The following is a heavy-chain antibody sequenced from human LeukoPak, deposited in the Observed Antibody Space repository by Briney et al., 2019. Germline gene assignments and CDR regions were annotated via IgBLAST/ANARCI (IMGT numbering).Heavy chain of an antibody. J-gene: IGHJ4*02. CDR1: GGSFSGYY. Sequence: SETLSLTCAVYGGSFSGYYWSWIRQPPGKGLEWIGEINHSGSTNYNPSLKSRVTISVDTSKNQFSLKLSSVTAADTAVYYCARGGRQQLVHWGQGTLVTVSS. CDR3: ARGGRQQLVH. V-gene: IGHV4-34*01. D-gene: IGHD6-13*01. CDR2: INHSGST.